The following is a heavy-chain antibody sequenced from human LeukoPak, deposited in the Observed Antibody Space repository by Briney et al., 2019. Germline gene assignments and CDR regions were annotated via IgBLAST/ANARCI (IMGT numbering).Heavy chain of an antibody. CDR2: IIPIFGIA. J-gene: IGHJ6*02. CDR1: GGTFSSYA. Sequence: SVKVSCKASGGTFSSYAVSWVRQAPGQGLEWMGRIIPIFGIANYAQKFQGRVTITADKSTSTAYMELSSLRSEDTAVYYCATDTAMAGTYYYGMDVWGQGTTVTVSS. D-gene: IGHD5-18*01. V-gene: IGHV1-69*04. CDR3: ATDTAMAGTYYYGMDV.